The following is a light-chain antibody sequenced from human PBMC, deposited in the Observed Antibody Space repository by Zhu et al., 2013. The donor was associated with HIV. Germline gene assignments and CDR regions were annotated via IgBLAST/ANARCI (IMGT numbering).Light chain of an antibody. CDR2: GNN. J-gene: IGLJ2*01. CDR3: QSYDSSLTGPVV. Sequence: QSVLTQPPSVSGAPGQRVTISCTGSSSNIGAGFHVHWYQHLPGTAPRLLISGNNNRPSGVPDRFSGSKSGASASLVITGLQAEDEADYYCQSYDSSLTGPVVFGGGTKLSV. CDR1: SSNIGAGFH. V-gene: IGLV1-40*01.